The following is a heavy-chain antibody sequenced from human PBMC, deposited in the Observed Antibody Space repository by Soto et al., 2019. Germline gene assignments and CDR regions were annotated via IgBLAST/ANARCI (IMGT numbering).Heavy chain of an antibody. V-gene: IGHV4-30-2*01. J-gene: IGHJ4*02. D-gene: IGHD3-10*01. CDR1: GGSISSGGYS. CDR3: ARAIGWFGQLLGGYYFDS. Sequence: QLQLQESGSGLVKPSQTVSLTCAVSGGSISSGGYSWSWIRQPPGKGLEWIGYIYHSGSTYYNPSLQSRVPISVDRSKNQFSLKLSSVTAADTDVYYCARAIGWFGQLLGGYYFDSWGQGTLVTVSS. CDR2: IYHSGST.